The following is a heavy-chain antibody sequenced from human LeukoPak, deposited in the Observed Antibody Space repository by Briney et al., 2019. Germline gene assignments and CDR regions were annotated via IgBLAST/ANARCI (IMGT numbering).Heavy chain of an antibody. V-gene: IGHV3-23*01. Sequence: GGSLRLSCAASGFTFSSYAMNWVRQAPGKGLEWVSVISGSGGSTYYADSVKGRFTISRDNSKNTLYLQMNSLRAEDTAVYYCARTAMDTAMYGYYYYGMDVWGQGTTVTVSS. CDR3: ARTAMDTAMYGYYYYGMDV. D-gene: IGHD5-18*01. J-gene: IGHJ6*02. CDR1: GFTFSSYA. CDR2: ISGSGGST.